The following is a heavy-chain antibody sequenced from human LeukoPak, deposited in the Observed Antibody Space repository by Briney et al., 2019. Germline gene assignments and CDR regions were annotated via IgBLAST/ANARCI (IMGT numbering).Heavy chain of an antibody. Sequence: PGGSLRLSCAASGFTFSSYEMNWVRQAPGKGLEWVSYISSSGSTIYYADSVKGRFTISRDNAKNSLYLQMNSLRAEDTAVYYCARDFSGWYRGVDYWGQGTLVTASS. J-gene: IGHJ4*02. D-gene: IGHD6-19*01. CDR1: GFTFSSYE. CDR3: ARDFSGWYRGVDY. V-gene: IGHV3-48*03. CDR2: ISSSGSTI.